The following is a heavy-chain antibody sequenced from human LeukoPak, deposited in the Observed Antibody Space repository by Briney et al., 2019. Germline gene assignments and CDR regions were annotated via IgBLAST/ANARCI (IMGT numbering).Heavy chain of an antibody. CDR3: ARDLLGGGTFDI. J-gene: IGHJ3*02. D-gene: IGHD3-16*01. CDR1: GFTFRNYA. Sequence: GGSLRLSCAASGFTFRNYAMSWVRQAPGKGLEWVSDYADSVKGRFTISRDNSKNTLYLQMNSLRAEDTAVYYCARDLLGGGTFDIWGQGTMVTVSS. V-gene: IGHV3-23*01.